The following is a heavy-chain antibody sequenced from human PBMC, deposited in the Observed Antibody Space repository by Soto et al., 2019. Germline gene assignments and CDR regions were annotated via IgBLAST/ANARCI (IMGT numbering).Heavy chain of an antibody. Sequence: SVKVSCKASGGTFSSYAIGWVRQAPGQGLEWMGGIIPIFGTANYAQKFQGRVTITADESTSTAYMELSSLRSEDTAVYYCAREDGPPPHSYFDYWGQGTLVTVSS. V-gene: IGHV1-69*13. CDR2: IIPIFGTA. CDR1: GGTFSSYA. CDR3: AREDGPPPHSYFDY. J-gene: IGHJ4*02.